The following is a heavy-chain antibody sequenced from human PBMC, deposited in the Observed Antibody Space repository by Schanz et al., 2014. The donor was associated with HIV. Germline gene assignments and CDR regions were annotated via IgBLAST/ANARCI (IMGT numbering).Heavy chain of an antibody. CDR1: GFSFRSYG. CDR3: AKTRSNFGEDAFDI. V-gene: IGHV3-23*01. D-gene: IGHD3-10*01. CDR2: ISGRGGST. Sequence: EVQLLESGGGLVQPGGSLRLSCAALGFSFRSYGMTWVRQAPGRGLEWVSSISGRGGSTYYADSVKGRFTISRDNSKNTMYLQMNSLRAEGTAVYYCAKTRSNFGEDAFDIWGQGTMVTVSS. J-gene: IGHJ3*02.